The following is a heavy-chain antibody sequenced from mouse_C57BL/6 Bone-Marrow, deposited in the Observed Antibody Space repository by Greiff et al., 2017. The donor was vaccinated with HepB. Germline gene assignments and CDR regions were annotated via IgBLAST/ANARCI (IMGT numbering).Heavy chain of an antibody. Sequence: QVQLQQPGAELVRPGSSVKLSCKASGYTFTSYWMDWVKQRPGQGLEWIGNIYPSDSETHYNQKFKDKATLTVDKSSSTAYMQLSSLTSEDSAVYYCARKNYCGSSVWFAYGGQGTRVTVSA. D-gene: IGHD1-1*01. J-gene: IGHJ3*01. CDR3: ARKNYCGSSVWFAY. V-gene: IGHV1-61*01. CDR2: IYPSDSET. CDR1: GYTFTSYW.